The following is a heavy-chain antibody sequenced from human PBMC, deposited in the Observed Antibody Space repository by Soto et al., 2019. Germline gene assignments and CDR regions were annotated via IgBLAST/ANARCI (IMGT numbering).Heavy chain of an antibody. CDR1: GFIFSDYY. D-gene: IGHD5-18*01. CDR3: ARGRGGGNGYGSNWFDP. J-gene: IGHJ5*02. V-gene: IGHV3-11*01. CDR2: ISSGGGST. Sequence: QVQLVESGGGLVKPGGSLRLSYAASGFIFSDYYMNWIRRAPGKGLEWVSYISSGGGSTYYADSVKGRFTISRDNAKNSLYLQMNSLRADDTAVYYCARGRGGGNGYGSNWFDPWGQGTLVTVSS.